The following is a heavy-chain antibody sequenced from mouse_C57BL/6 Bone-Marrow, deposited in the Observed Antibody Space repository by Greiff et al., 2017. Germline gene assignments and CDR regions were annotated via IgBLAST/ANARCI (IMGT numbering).Heavy chain of an antibody. CDR3: ARSDRMYYYGSSYYAMDY. D-gene: IGHD1-1*01. CDR1: GYTFTNYW. J-gene: IGHJ4*01. Sequence: VHLHHSGAELVRPGTSVKMSCKASGYTFTNYWIGWAKQRPGHGLEWIGDIYPGGGYTNYNEKFKGKATLTADKSSSTAYMQFSSLTSEDSAIYYCARSDRMYYYGSSYYAMDYWGQGTSVTVSS. V-gene: IGHV1-63*01. CDR2: IYPGGGYT.